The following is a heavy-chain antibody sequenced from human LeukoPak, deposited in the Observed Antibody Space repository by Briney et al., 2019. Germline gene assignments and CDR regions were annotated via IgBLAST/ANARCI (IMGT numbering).Heavy chain of an antibody. D-gene: IGHD1-1*01. J-gene: IGHJ4*02. CDR1: GYTFTVYY. Sequence: SFKASGYTFTVYYMHWVRQAPGKGLEWVAFIRYDGSNKYYADSVKGRFTISRDNPKNTLYLQMNSLRAEDTAVYYCAKDLDWTPGYWGQGTLVTVSS. V-gene: IGHV3-30*02. CDR3: AKDLDWTPGY. CDR2: IRYDGSNK.